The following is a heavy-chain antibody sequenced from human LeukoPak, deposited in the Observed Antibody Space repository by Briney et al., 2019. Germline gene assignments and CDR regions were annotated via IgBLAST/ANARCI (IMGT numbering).Heavy chain of an antibody. CDR2: IIPIFGTA. J-gene: IGHJ6*02. Sequence: GASVKVSCKASGGTFSSYAISWVRQAPGQGLGWMGGIIPIFGTANYARKFQGRVTITADESTSTAYMELSSLRSEDTAVYYCARDQPHDILTGYDYYYYGMDVWGQGTTVTVSS. V-gene: IGHV1-69*13. CDR3: ARDQPHDILTGYDYYYYGMDV. CDR1: GGTFSSYA. D-gene: IGHD3-9*01.